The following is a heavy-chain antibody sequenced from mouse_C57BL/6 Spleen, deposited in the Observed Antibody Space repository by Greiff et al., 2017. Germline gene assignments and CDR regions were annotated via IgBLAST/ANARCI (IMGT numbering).Heavy chain of an antibody. CDR2: ISGGGGNT. CDR3: ARHLYYGSSHWYFDV. J-gene: IGHJ1*03. D-gene: IGHD1-1*01. Sequence: EVQRVESGGGLVKPGGSLKLSCAASGFTFSSYTMSWVRQTPEKRLEWVATISGGGGNTYYPDSVKGRFTISRDNAKNTLYLQMSSLRSEDTALYYCARHLYYGSSHWYFDVWGTGTTVTVSS. CDR1: GFTFSSYT. V-gene: IGHV5-9*01.